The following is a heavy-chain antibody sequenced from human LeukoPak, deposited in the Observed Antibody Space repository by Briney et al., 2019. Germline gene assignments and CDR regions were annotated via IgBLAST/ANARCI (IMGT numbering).Heavy chain of an antibody. Sequence: ASVEVSCKPSGYTLTGYYMHWVRPAPGQGREWMGWINPNSVGTNYAQKFQGRVTMTTDTSTSTAYMELRSLRSDDTAVYYGARDWSADDSSGYRFDYWGQGTLVTVSS. CDR2: INPNSVGT. CDR3: ARDWSADDSSGYRFDY. D-gene: IGHD3-22*01. J-gene: IGHJ4*02. CDR1: GYTLTGYY. V-gene: IGHV1-2*02.